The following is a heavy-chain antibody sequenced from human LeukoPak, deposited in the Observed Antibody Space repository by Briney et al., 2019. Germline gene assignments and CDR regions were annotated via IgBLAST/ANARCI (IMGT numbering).Heavy chain of an antibody. CDR1: GYDFSSYG. CDR3: ARLPYSSGWSIDY. Sequence: GESLKISCKGSGYDFSSYGVGWVRQLPGKGLEWMGIISPGDSEARYSPSFQGQVTISADKSISTAYLQWSSLKASDTAMYYCARLPYSSGWSIDYWGQGTLVTVSS. CDR2: ISPGDSEA. V-gene: IGHV5-51*01. J-gene: IGHJ4*02. D-gene: IGHD6-19*01.